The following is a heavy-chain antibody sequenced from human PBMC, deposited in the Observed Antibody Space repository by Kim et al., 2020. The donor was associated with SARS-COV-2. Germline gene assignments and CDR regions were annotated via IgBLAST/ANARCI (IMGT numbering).Heavy chain of an antibody. CDR3: PVKKTECVARPITH. D-gene: IGHD5-12*01. V-gene: IGHV7-4-1*02. CDR2: INTNTGNP. J-gene: IGHJ1*01. Sequence: ASVKVSCKASGYTFTTYAMRWVRQAPGQGLEWMGCINTNTGNPTYAQEFPGGFVFTLDTSASTAYLEISSLKSEDTAVFSFPVKKTECVARPITHRCQG. CDR1: GYTFTTYA.